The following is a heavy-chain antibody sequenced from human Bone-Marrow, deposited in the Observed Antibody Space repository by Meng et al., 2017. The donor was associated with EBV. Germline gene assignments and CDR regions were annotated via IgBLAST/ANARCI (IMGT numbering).Heavy chain of an antibody. J-gene: IGHJ5*02. V-gene: IGHV1-8*01. CDR3: ARDVYASGSYRSDP. CDR2: INPDSGDR. CDR1: VYPFTRND. D-gene: IGHD3-10*01. Sequence: QVVQPGAEAKQPGPSVTLSCKSSVYPFTRNDINWGGQARGQGLEWMGWINPDSGDRGYVQKLQGRGTMTRNISINTAYMSLSILRSADTAVYYCARDVYASGSYRSDPWGQGTLVTVSS.